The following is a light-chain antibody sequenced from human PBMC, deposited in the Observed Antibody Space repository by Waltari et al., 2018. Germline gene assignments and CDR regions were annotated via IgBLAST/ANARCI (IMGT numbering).Light chain of an antibody. V-gene: IGLV1-47*01. CDR3: ASWDDSLSVGV. CDR1: ISNLGTNY. J-gene: IGLJ3*02. CDR2: RNN. Sequence: QSVLTQPPSASGTPGQRVTISCSGSISNLGTNYVYWYQQFPGTAPKLLIPRNNQRPSGVPYRFSGSKSGTSASLAISGLRSEDEADYYCASWDDSLSVGVFGGGTKLTVL.